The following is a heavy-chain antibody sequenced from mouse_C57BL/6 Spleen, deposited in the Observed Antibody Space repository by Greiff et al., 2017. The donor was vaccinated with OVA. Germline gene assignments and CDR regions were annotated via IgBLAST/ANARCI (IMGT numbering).Heavy chain of an antibody. CDR1: GYTFTDYY. Sequence: EVQLQQSGPELVKPGASVKMSCKASGYTFTDYYMHWVKQSHGKSLEWIGYINPNNGGTSYNQKFKGKATLTVNKSSSTAYMELRSLTSEDSAVYYCANDYDLRGYYFDCWGQGTTLTVSS. D-gene: IGHD2-4*01. V-gene: IGHV1-22*01. CDR2: INPNNGGT. J-gene: IGHJ2*01. CDR3: ANDYDLRGYYFDC.